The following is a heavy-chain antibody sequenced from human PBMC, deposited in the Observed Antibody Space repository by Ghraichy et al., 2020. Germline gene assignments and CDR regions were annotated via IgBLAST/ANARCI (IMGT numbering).Heavy chain of an antibody. V-gene: IGHV3-30*02. CDR2: ILLDGNEK. Sequence: GGSLRLSCAASGFPFSAYGMHWVRQAPGKGLEWVAIILLDGNEKFYADSVQGRFTISRDNRKNTLYLQMDSLRTEDSAVYYCAGLGYRDLGYIRQWGQGTLVTVSS. CDR1: GFPFSAYG. D-gene: IGHD2-15*01. CDR3: AGLGYRDLGYIRQ. J-gene: IGHJ1*01.